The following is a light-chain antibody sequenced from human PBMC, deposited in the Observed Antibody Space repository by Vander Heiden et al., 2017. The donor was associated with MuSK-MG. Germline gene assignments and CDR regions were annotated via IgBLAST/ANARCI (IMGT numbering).Light chain of an antibody. CDR2: EVT. Sequence: QSALTKPPSASGSPGQSVTISCTGTSSDVDDYNFVSWYQQHPGKAPKLMIYEVTKRPSGVPDRFSGSKSGNTASLTVSGLQAEDEADYYCSSYAGSKGVFGTGTKVTVL. V-gene: IGLV2-8*01. CDR3: SSYAGSKGV. J-gene: IGLJ1*01. CDR1: SSDVDDYNF.